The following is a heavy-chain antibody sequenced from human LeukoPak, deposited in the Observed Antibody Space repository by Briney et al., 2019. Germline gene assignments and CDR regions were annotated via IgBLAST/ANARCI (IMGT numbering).Heavy chain of an antibody. V-gene: IGHV3-72*01. J-gene: IGHJ6*03. D-gene: IGHD2-21*02. CDR3: ARVFGDTLGWDYMDV. CDR1: GFTVSNAW. CDR2: TRNKANSYTT. Sequence: PGGSLRLSRAASGFTVSNAWMSWVRQAPGKGLEWVGRTRNKANSYTTEYAASVKGSYTISRDDSKNSLYLQMSSLKTEDTAVYYCARVFGDTLGWDYMDVWGKGTTVTVSS.